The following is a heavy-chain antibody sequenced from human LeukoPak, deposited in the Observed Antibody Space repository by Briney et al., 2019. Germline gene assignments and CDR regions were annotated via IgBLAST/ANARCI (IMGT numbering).Heavy chain of an antibody. J-gene: IGHJ4*02. V-gene: IGHV3-21*01. CDR1: GFTFSTYS. CDR3: ATIEQSSSSF. D-gene: IGHD6-6*01. Sequence: GGSLRLSCAASGFTFSTYSMTWVRQAPGKGLEWVSSVSNSNIYKYYADSVKGRFTISRDNAKNSLYLQMNSLRGEDTAVYYRATIEQSSSSFWGQGTLVTVSS. CDR2: VSNSNIYK.